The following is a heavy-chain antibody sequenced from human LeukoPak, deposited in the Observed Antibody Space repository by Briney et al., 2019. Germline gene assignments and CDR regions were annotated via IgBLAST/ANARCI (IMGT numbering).Heavy chain of an antibody. CDR3: ARDGAVGTMIVVVITDDAFDI. Sequence: ASVKVSCKASGYTFTSYDFNWLRQATGQGPEWMGWMNPNSGATGYAQKLQGRVTMTTDTSTSTAYMELRSLRSDDTAVYYCARDGAVGTMIVVVITDDAFDIWGQGTMVTVSS. CDR2: MNPNSGAT. V-gene: IGHV1-8*01. J-gene: IGHJ3*02. CDR1: GYTFTSYD. D-gene: IGHD3-22*01.